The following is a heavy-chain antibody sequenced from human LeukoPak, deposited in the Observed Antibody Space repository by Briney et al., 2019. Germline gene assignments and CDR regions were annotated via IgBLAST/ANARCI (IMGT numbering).Heavy chain of an antibody. CDR2: IKGDGSEK. CDR1: GFTSRNYW. V-gene: IGHV3-7*05. J-gene: IGHJ5*02. Sequence: PGGSLRLSCAASGFTSRNYWMIWVRQAPEKGLEWLGNIKGDGSEKRYADSVRGRFTISRDNAQTSLYLQMNSLRAEDTAVYYCARASDPWLQLTWGQGTLVTVSS. D-gene: IGHD5-24*01. CDR3: ARASDPWLQLT.